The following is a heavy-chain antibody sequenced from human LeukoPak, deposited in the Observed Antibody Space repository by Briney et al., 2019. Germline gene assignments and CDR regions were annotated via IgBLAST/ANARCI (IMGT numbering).Heavy chain of an antibody. CDR2: IHYSGRP. CDR3: ARFGVDYDMDV. D-gene: IGHD3-16*01. J-gene: IGHJ6*02. CDR1: GGSISGHY. Sequence: WETLSLTCTVSGGSISGHYRTWIRQPPGKGLEWIGQIHYSGRPDYNPSLKSRVTISVDTSKNQLSLKVTSVTGADTAVYYCARFGVDYDMDVWGQGTTVTVSS. V-gene: IGHV4-59*11.